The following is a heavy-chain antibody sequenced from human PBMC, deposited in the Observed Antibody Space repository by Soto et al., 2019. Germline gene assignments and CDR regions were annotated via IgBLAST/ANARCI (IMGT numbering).Heavy chain of an antibody. J-gene: IGHJ4*02. V-gene: IGHV4-59*01. D-gene: IGHD3-22*01. CDR2: IYYSGST. Sequence: SETLSLTCTVSGGSISSYYWSWIRQPPGKGLEWIGYIYYSGSTNYTPSLKRRVTISVDTSKNQFSLKLSSVTAADTAVYYCARVAAPPYYYDSSGPFDYWGQGTLVTVS. CDR3: ARVAAPPYYYDSSGPFDY. CDR1: GGSISSYY.